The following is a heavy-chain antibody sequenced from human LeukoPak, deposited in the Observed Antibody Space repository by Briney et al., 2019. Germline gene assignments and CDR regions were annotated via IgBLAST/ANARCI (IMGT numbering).Heavy chain of an antibody. V-gene: IGHV5-10-1*01. CDR1: GYSFTSYW. CDR3: ARDASGASNHFDF. Sequence: ESLKISCKGSGYSFTSYWISWVRQMPGKGLEWMGRIDPSDSYTNYSPSFQGHVTISADKSISTAYLQWSSLKASDTAMYYCARDASGASNHFDFWGQGTLVSVSS. J-gene: IGHJ4*02. D-gene: IGHD4-17*01. CDR2: IDPSDSYT.